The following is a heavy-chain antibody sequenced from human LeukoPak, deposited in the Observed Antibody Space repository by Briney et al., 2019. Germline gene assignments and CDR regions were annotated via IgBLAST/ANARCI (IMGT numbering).Heavy chain of an antibody. D-gene: IGHD5-18*01. CDR2: ISAYNGNT. J-gene: IGHJ6*02. CDR3: AREGYSYAKDPNYYYYYGMDV. V-gene: IGHV1-18*01. Sequence: RASVKVSCKASGYTFTSYGISWVRQAPGQGLEWMGWISAYNGNTNYAQKLQGRVTMTTDTSTSTAYMELRSLRSDDTAVYYCAREGYSYAKDPNYYYYYGMDVWGQGTTVTVSS. CDR1: GYTFTSYG.